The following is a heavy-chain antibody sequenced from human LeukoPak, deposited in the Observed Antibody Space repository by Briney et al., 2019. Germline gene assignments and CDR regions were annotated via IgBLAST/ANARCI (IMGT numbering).Heavy chain of an antibody. CDR3: ARRTYGDLIDY. D-gene: IGHD4-17*01. CDR1: GGSISSYY. J-gene: IGHJ4*02. V-gene: IGHV4-59*01. CDR2: IHYSGNT. Sequence: SETLSLTCTVSGGSISSYYWSWIRQPPGKGLEWMGYIHYSGNTNYNPSLKSRVTISVDTSKNQFSLKLSSVTAADTAVYYCARRTYGDLIDYWGQGTLVTVSS.